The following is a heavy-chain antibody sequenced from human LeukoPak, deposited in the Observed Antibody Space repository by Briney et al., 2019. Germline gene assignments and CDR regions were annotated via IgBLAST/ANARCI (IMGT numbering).Heavy chain of an antibody. CDR2: ISSRGTTI. V-gene: IGHV3-11*01. Sequence: AGSLRLPCAASGFSFSDYYVSWIRQAPGKGLECVSYISSRGTTIYYADSVKGRFTISRDNAKNSLYLQMSSLRAEDTAVYYCARVYYGSGSPRHFDYWGQGTLVTVSS. CDR3: ARVYYGSGSPRHFDY. D-gene: IGHD3-10*01. J-gene: IGHJ4*02. CDR1: GFSFSDYY.